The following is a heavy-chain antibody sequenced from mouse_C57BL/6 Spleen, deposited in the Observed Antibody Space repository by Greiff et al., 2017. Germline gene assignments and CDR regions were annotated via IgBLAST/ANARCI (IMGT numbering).Heavy chain of an antibody. CDR3: ASAFNWVFAY. CDR1: GYTFTSYD. CDR2: IYPRAGST. J-gene: IGHJ3*01. Sequence: QVQLKESGPELVKPGASVKLSCKASGYTFTSYDINWVKQRPGQGLEWIGWIYPRAGSTKYNEKFKGKATLTVDTSSSTAYMELHSLTSEDSAVYFCASAFNWVFAYWGQGTLVTVSA. V-gene: IGHV1-85*01. D-gene: IGHD4-1*01.